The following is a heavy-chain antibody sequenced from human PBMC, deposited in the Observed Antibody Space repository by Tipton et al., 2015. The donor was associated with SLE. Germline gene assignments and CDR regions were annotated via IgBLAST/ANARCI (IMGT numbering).Heavy chain of an antibody. V-gene: IGHV3-15*01. CDR2: IKSKSDDETT. Sequence: SLRLSCAASGFTFSNAWMTWVRQAPGKGLEWVGRIKSKSDDETTDYVAPVKGRFTISRDDSKNTLYLQMNSLKSEDTAVYYCTYGYDNWGQGTLVTVSS. D-gene: IGHD5-18*01. CDR1: GFTFSNAW. CDR3: TYGYDN. J-gene: IGHJ4*02.